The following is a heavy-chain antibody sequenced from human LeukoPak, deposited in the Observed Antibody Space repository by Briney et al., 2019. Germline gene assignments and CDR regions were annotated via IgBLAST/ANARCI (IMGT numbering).Heavy chain of an antibody. CDR3: AKVRWDNSGWYYLDY. D-gene: IGHD6-19*01. V-gene: IGHV3-30*04. CDR1: RFTFSSYA. J-gene: IGHJ4*02. CDR2: ITYDGSNK. Sequence: PGGSLRPSCAASRFTFSSYAMHWVRQAPGKGLEWVAVITYDGSNKYYTDSVKGRFTISRDNSKSTLYLQMNSLRAEDTAVYYCAKVRWDNSGWYYLDYWGQGTLVTVSS.